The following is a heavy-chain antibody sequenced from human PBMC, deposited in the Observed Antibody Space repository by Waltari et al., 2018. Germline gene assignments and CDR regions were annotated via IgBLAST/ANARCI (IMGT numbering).Heavy chain of an antibody. D-gene: IGHD5-18*01. CDR3: ARCGYSYGHDYFDY. J-gene: IGHJ4*02. V-gene: IGHV1-69*05. Sequence: QVQLVQAGAEVKKPGSPVRVSCKASGGTLSSYAIRWVRQAPGQGLEWMGGITPICGTANYPQNFQCRVTLTTAESTRTAYMELSSLRSEVTAVSYCARCGYSYGHDYFDYWGQGTLVTVSS. CDR1: GGTLSSYA. CDR2: ITPICGTA.